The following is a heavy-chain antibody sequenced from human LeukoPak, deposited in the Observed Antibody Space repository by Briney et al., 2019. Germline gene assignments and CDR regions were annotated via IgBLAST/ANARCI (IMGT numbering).Heavy chain of an antibody. J-gene: IGHJ5*02. V-gene: IGHV4-59*08. Sequence: PSETLSLTCTVSGGSISSYYWSWIRQPPGKGLEWIGYIYYSGSTNYNPSLKSRVTISVDTSKNQFSLKLSSVTAADTAVYYCARRDYGDPTWFDPWGQGTLVTVSS. CDR1: GGSISSYY. CDR2: IYYSGST. CDR3: ARRDYGDPTWFDP. D-gene: IGHD4-17*01.